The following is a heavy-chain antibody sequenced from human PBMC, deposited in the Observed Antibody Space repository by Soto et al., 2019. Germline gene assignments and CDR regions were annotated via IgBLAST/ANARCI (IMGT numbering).Heavy chain of an antibody. CDR2: FNPNNGDT. Sequence: GASVKVSCKASGYTFTGYAMHWVLPAPGQGLEWMGWFNPNNGDTNYAQKFQGRVTMTRDTSTSTAYMELSSLRFDDTAVYYCARHSGYDYVFDYWGQGTLVTVSS. CDR1: GYTFTGYA. D-gene: IGHD5-12*01. CDR3: ARHSGYDYVFDY. J-gene: IGHJ4*02. V-gene: IGHV1-2*02.